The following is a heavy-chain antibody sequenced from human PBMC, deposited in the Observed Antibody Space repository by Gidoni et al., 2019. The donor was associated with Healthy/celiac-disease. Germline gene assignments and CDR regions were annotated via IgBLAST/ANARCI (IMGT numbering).Heavy chain of an antibody. V-gene: IGHV3-30*18. Sequence: QVQLVESGGGVVQPGRSLRLSCAATGFTFSSFGMPWVRKAPGKGLEWVAVISYDGSNKYYADSVKGRFTISRDNSKNTLYLQMNSRRAEDTAVYYCAKDSAPKEAIFGVVTGKFDYWGQGTLVTVSS. CDR2: ISYDGSNK. CDR1: GFTFSSFG. J-gene: IGHJ4*02. CDR3: AKDSAPKEAIFGVVTGKFDY. D-gene: IGHD3-3*01.